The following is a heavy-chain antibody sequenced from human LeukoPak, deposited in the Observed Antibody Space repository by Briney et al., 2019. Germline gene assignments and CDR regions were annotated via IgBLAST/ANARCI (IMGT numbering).Heavy chain of an antibody. D-gene: IGHD5-24*01. Sequence: GGSLRLSCAASGFTFDDYAMHWVRQAPGKGLEWVSGISWNSGSIGYADSVKGRFTISRDNAKNSLYLQMNSLRAEDTALYYCAKGPSRVEMATIGAFDIWGQGTMVTVSS. CDR3: AKGPSRVEMATIGAFDI. CDR2: ISWNSGSI. J-gene: IGHJ3*02. V-gene: IGHV3-9*01. CDR1: GFTFDDYA.